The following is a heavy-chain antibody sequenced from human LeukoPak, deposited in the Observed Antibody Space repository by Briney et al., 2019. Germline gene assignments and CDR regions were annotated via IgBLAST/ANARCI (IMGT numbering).Heavy chain of an antibody. D-gene: IGHD4-17*01. CDR3: ASSSDFNDYGDYEFDY. Sequence: PSETLSLTCTVSGGSISSGGYYWSWIRQPPGKGLEWIGYIYHSGSTYYNPSLKSRVTISVDRSKNQFSLKLSSVTATDTAVYYCASSSDFNDYGDYEFDYWGQGTLVTVSS. CDR1: GGSISSGGYY. J-gene: IGHJ4*02. V-gene: IGHV4-30-2*01. CDR2: IYHSGST.